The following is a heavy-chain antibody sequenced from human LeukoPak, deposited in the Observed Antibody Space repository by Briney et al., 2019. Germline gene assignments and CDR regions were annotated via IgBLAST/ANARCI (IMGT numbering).Heavy chain of an antibody. CDR3: ARSLYSSSWYRYYYYGMDV. CDR1: GGSISSYY. V-gene: IGHV4-59*08. D-gene: IGHD6-13*01. Sequence: SSETLSLTCTVSGGSISSYYWSWIRQPPGKGLEWIGYIYYSGSTNYNPSLKSRVTISVDTSKNQFSLKLSSVTAADTAVYYCARSLYSSSWYRYYYYGMDVWGQGTTVTVSS. CDR2: IYYSGST. J-gene: IGHJ6*02.